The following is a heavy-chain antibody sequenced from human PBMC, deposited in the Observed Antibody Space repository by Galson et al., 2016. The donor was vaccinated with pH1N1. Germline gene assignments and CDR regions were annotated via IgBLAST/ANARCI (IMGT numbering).Heavy chain of an antibody. J-gene: IGHJ5*01. CDR1: GYTFTSYV. CDR3: ARGPQIVVVEAATPGWFDS. CDR2: FSAVNGNT. Sequence: SVKVSCKASGYTFTSYVIHWVRQAPGQRLEWMGWFSAVNGNTKYSQKFQDRVTITTDTSASTAYMELSSLRSEDTALYYCARGPQIVVVEAATPGWFDSWGQGTQVTVSS. V-gene: IGHV1-3*01. D-gene: IGHD2-15*01.